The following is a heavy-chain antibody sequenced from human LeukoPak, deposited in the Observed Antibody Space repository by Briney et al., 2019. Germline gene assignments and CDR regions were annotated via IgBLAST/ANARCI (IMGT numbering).Heavy chain of an antibody. CDR2: INPNSGGT. CDR1: GYTFTGYY. V-gene: IGHV1-2*02. J-gene: IGHJ4*02. D-gene: IGHD3-3*01. CDR3: VRRGYDFQLYYFDY. Sequence: ASVKVSCKASGYTFTGYYIHWVRQAPGQGPEWMGWINPNSGGTNYAQKFQGRVTMTRDTSISTAYMELSRLRSDDTAVYYCVRRGYDFQLYYFDYWGQGTLVTVSS.